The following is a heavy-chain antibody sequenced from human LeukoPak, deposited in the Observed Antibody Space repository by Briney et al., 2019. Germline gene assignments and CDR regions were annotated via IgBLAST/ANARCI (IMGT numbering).Heavy chain of an antibody. CDR2: INSDGSST. V-gene: IGHV3-74*01. CDR3: ARSGYSGYLGFDY. Sequence: GGSLRLSCAAPGFTFSSHWMHWVRQAPGKGLVWVSRINSDGSSTSYADSVKGRFTISRDNAKNTLYLQVNSLRAEDTAVYYCARSGYSGYLGFDYWGQGTLVTVSS. D-gene: IGHD5-12*01. CDR1: GFTFSSHW. J-gene: IGHJ4*02.